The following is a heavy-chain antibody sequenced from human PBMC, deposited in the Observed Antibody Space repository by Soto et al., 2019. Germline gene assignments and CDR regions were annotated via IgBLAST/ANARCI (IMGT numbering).Heavy chain of an antibody. CDR2: IFHSGNP. CDR1: SGSIDTTNW. J-gene: IGHJ6*02. CDR3: ARRTWGMDV. Sequence: QVQLQESGPGLVKPSGTLSLTCAVSSGSIDTTNWWSWVRHPPGKGLEGIGEIFHSGNPYYNPSLASRLTISVDTSKNQFFLNLRSVTAGDKAVYYCARRTWGMDVWGQGTTVTVSS. V-gene: IGHV4-4*02. D-gene: IGHD2-8*01.